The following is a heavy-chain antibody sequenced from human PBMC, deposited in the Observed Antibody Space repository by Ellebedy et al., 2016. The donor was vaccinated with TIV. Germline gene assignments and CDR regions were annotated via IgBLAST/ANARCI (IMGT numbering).Heavy chain of an antibody. V-gene: IGHV4-34*01. CDR1: GGSFSGYY. CDR2: INHSGST. Sequence: SETLSLXXAVYGGSFSGYYWSWIRQPPGKGLEWIGEINHSGSTNYNPSLKSRVTISVDTSKNQFSLKLSSVTAADTAVYYCARGGLDYYGSGSPTDYYYYGMDVWGQGTTVTVSS. D-gene: IGHD3-10*01. J-gene: IGHJ6*02. CDR3: ARGGLDYYGSGSPTDYYYYGMDV.